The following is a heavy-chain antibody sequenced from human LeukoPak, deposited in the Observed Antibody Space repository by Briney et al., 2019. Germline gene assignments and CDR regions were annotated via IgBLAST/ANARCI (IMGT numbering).Heavy chain of an antibody. CDR3: ARDRRYDTIIDY. Sequence: PSQTLSLTCTVSGGSISSGSYYWSWIRQPAGKGLEWIGRIYTSGSTNYNHSLKSRVTISVDTSKNQFSLKLSSVTAADTAVYYCARDRRYDTIIDYWGQGTLVTVSS. J-gene: IGHJ4*02. V-gene: IGHV4-61*02. D-gene: IGHD3-22*01. CDR1: GGSISSGSYY. CDR2: IYTSGST.